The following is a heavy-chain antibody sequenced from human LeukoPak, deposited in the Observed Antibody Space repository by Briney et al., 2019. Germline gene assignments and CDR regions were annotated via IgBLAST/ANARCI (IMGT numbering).Heavy chain of an antibody. J-gene: IGHJ4*02. CDR1: GASISSYY. D-gene: IGHD3-10*01. Sequence: PSETLSLTCTVSGASISSYYWSWIRQPPGKGLEWIGYIYNSGSTNYNPSLKSRVTISVDTSKNQFSLKLSSVTAADTAVYYCAAGMGYYGSGSYWRWGQGTLVTVSS. V-gene: IGHV4-59*12. CDR2: IYNSGST. CDR3: AAGMGYYGSGSYWR.